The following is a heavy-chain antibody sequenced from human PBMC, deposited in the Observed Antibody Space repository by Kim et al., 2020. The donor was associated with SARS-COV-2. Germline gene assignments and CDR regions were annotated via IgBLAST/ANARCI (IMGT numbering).Heavy chain of an antibody. V-gene: IGHV3-23*01. J-gene: IGHJ4*02. CDR2: ST. CDR3: AKSAGLVMDY. Sequence: STYYADSVKGRFTISRDNSKNTLYLQMNSLRAEDTAVYYCAKSAGLVMDYWGQGTLVTVSS. D-gene: IGHD3-9*01.